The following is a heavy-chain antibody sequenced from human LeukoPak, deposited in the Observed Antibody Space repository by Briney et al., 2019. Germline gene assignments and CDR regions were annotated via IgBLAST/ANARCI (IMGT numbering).Heavy chain of an antibody. D-gene: IGHD6-19*01. CDR2: INPNSGGT. Sequence: EASVKVSCKASVYTFTGYYMHWVRQAPGQGLEWMGWINPNSGGTNYAQKFQGRVTMTRDTSISTAYMELSRRRSDHTAVYYCARDLGGWYSVFIFDYWGQGTLVTVSS. J-gene: IGHJ4*02. CDR3: ARDLGGWYSVFIFDY. V-gene: IGHV1-2*02. CDR1: VYTFTGYY.